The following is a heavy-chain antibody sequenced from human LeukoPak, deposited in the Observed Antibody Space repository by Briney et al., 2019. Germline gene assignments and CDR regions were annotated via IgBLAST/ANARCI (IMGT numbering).Heavy chain of an antibody. CDR2: FDPEDGET. CDR1: GYTLTELS. D-gene: IGHD3-10*01. CDR3: ATARGSGSFPDAFDI. V-gene: IGHV1-24*01. J-gene: IGHJ3*02. Sequence: ASVKVSCKVSGYTLTELSMHWVREAPGKGVEWMGGFDPEDGETINAQKFQGRVTMTEDTSTDTAYMELSSLRSEDTAVYYCATARGSGSFPDAFDIWGEGTMVTVSS.